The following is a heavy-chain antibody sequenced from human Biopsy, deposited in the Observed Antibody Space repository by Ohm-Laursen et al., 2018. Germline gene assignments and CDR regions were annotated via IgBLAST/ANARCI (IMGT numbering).Heavy chain of an antibody. CDR3: ARDGAAGYGLDV. CDR1: GFTFSSYG. CDR2: IWYDGSRQ. D-gene: IGHD6-25*01. V-gene: IGHV3-33*01. Sequence: SLRLPCAAPGFTFSSYGMHWVRQAPGKGLEWVAVIWYDGSRQYYADSVKGRFTISRDNSKNTLYLQMNSLRAEDTAVYYCARDGAAGYGLDVWGQGTTVTVSS. J-gene: IGHJ6*02.